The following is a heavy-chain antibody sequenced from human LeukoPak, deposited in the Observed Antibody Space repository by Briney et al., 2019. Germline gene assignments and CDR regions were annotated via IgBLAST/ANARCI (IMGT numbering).Heavy chain of an antibody. J-gene: IGHJ4*02. CDR3: ASDSPTELSRAIPDY. D-gene: IGHD3-16*02. CDR1: GFTFSSYW. Sequence: GGSLRLSCAASGFTFSSYWMSWVRQAPGKGLEWVANIKQDGSEKYYVDSVKGRFTISRDNAKNSLYLQMNSLRAEDTAVYYCASDSPTELSRAIPDYWGQGTLVTVSS. V-gene: IGHV3-7*01. CDR2: IKQDGSEK.